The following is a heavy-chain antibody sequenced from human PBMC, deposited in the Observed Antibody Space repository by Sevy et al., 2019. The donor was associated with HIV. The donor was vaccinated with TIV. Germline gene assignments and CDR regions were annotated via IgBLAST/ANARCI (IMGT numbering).Heavy chain of an antibody. CDR2: VSSDGSEI. Sequence: GGSLRLSCAVSGFTFSTYAMHWVRQAPGKGLECVAIVSSDGSEINYADSVKGRFTISRDNSRNTLYLQMKSLRTEDTALYYCARDQLGSIDYWGQGTLVTVS. D-gene: IGHD7-27*01. V-gene: IGHV3-30-3*01. J-gene: IGHJ4*02. CDR1: GFTFSTYA. CDR3: ARDQLGSIDY.